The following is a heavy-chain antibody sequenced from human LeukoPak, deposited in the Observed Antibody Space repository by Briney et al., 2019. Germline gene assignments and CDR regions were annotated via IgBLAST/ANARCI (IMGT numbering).Heavy chain of an antibody. Sequence: ASVKVSCKASGYTFTGYYMHWVRQAPGQGLEWMGWINPNSGGTNYAQKFQGWVTMTRDTSISTAYMELSRLRSDDTAVYYCARDPYCSSTSCYTSFYYYYMDVWGKGTTVTVSS. CDR1: GYTFTGYY. V-gene: IGHV1-2*04. CDR3: ARDPYCSSTSCYTSFYYYYMDV. CDR2: INPNSGGT. D-gene: IGHD2-2*02. J-gene: IGHJ6*03.